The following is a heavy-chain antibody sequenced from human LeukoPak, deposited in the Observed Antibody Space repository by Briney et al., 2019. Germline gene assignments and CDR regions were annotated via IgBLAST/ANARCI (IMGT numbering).Heavy chain of an antibody. Sequence: PGGSLRLSCAASGFTLSTYAMSWVRQAPEKGLEWVSGINWNGGSTGYADSVKGRFTISRDNAKNSLYLQMNSLRAEDTALYYCARAAYYYDSSGYYEGDDFDYWGQGTLVTVSS. CDR3: ARAAYYYDSSGYYEGDDFDY. V-gene: IGHV3-20*04. J-gene: IGHJ4*02. D-gene: IGHD3-22*01. CDR2: INWNGGST. CDR1: GFTLSTYA.